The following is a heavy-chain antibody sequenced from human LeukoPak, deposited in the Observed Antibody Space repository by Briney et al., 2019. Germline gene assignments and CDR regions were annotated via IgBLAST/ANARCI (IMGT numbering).Heavy chain of an antibody. D-gene: IGHD2-2*01. CDR1: DGSFSGYY. CDR2: INHSGST. V-gene: IGHV4-34*01. CDR3: ARFRVVVPAALVGYYYYGMDV. Sequence: SETLSLTCAVYDGSFSGYYWSWIRQPPGKGLEWIGEINHSGSTNYNPSLKSRVTISVDTSKNQFSLKLSSVTAADTAVYYCARFRVVVPAALVGYYYYGMDVWGQGTTVTVSS. J-gene: IGHJ6*02.